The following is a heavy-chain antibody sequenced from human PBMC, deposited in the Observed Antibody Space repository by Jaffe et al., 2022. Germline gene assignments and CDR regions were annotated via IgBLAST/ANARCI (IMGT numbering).Heavy chain of an antibody. CDR1: GFTVSSNY. D-gene: IGHD3-22*01. Sequence: EVQLVESGGGLVQPGGSLRLSCAASGFTVSSNYMSWVRQAPGKGLEWVSVIYSGGSTYYADSVKGRFTISRDNSKNTLYLQMNSLRAEDTAVYYCAGEEYYYDSSGYLAFDYWGQGTLVTVSS. V-gene: IGHV3-66*02. CDR2: IYSGGST. J-gene: IGHJ4*02. CDR3: AGEEYYYDSSGYLAFDY.